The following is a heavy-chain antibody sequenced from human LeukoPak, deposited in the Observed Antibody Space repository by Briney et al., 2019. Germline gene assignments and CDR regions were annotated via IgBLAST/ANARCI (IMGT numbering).Heavy chain of an antibody. J-gene: IGHJ4*02. CDR1: GFTFSSYG. V-gene: IGHV3-33*06. Sequence: SLRLSCAASGFTFSSYGMHWVRQAPGKGLEWVAVIWYDGSNKYYADSVKGRFTISRDNSKNTLYLQMNSLRAEDTAVYYCAKDSYSSSSGGVFDYWGQGTLVTVSS. CDR2: IWYDGSNK. D-gene: IGHD6-6*01. CDR3: AKDSYSSSSGGVFDY.